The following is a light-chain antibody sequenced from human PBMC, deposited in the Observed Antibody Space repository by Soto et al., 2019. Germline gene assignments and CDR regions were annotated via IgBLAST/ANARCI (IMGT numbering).Light chain of an antibody. Sequence: QSVLTQPPSASGSPGQSVTISCTGTSSDVGGYYYVSWYQQHPGKAPKLLIYEVTTRPSGVPDRFCGSQSGNTPSLTVSGLQSEDESDYSCSSYTSTRSLIFRGGTKLTVL. CDR1: SSDVGGYYY. CDR2: EVT. V-gene: IGLV2-8*01. J-gene: IGLJ2*01. CDR3: SSYTSTRSLI.